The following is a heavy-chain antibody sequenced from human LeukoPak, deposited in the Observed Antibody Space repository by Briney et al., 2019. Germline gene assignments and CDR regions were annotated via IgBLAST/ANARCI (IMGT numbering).Heavy chain of an antibody. CDR1: GFTFSNYW. V-gene: IGHV3-74*01. CDR2: INDDGRAT. Sequence: GGSLRLSCAASGFTFSNYWMHWVRQVPGKGLVWVSRINDDGRATFYADSVKGRFTISRDNAKNTLFLQINSLRAEDTAVYYCAREILASGKTHDYWGQGTLVTVSS. CDR3: AREILASGKTHDY. J-gene: IGHJ4*02.